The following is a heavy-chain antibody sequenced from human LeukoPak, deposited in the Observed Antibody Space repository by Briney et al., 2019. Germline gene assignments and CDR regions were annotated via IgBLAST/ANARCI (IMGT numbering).Heavy chain of an antibody. CDR3: ARDPQGYGMDV. J-gene: IGHJ6*02. Sequence: ASETLSLTCTVSGGSISSSSYYWGWLRQPPGKGLEWIGSIYYSGSTYYNPSLKSRVTISVDTSKNQFSLKLSSVTAADTAVYYCARDPQGYGMDVWGQGTTVTVSS. CDR1: GGSISSSSYY. V-gene: IGHV4-39*07. CDR2: IYYSGST.